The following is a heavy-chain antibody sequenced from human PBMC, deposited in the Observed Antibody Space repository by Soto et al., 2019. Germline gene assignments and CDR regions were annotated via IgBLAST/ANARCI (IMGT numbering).Heavy chain of an antibody. CDR3: AREGGRPDFYYYNGMDV. Sequence: LSLTCTVSGGSIISGDYYWSWIRQPPGKGLEWIGYIYYSGSTYYNPSLKSRLTISVDMSKNQFSLRLSSVTAADTAVYYCAREGGRPDFYYYNGMDVWGQGTTVTVSS. CDR1: GGSIISGDYY. J-gene: IGHJ6*02. D-gene: IGHD3-16*01. V-gene: IGHV4-30-4*01. CDR2: IYYSGST.